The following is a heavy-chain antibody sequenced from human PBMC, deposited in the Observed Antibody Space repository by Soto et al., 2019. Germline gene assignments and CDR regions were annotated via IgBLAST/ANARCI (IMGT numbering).Heavy chain of an antibody. J-gene: IGHJ6*02. D-gene: IGHD5-18*01. CDR1: GGSISGYY. Sequence: PSETLSLTCTVSGGSISGYYWSWIRQPPGKGLEWIGYIYYSGSTNYNPSLKSRVTISVDTSKNQFSLKLSSVTAADTAVYYCARGFTAMVTYYYYGMDVWGQGTTVTVSS. CDR3: ARGFTAMVTYYYYGMDV. CDR2: IYYSGST. V-gene: IGHV4-59*08.